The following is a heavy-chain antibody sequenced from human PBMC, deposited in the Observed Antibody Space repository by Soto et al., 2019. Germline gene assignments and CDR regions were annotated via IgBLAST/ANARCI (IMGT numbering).Heavy chain of an antibody. Sequence: QVQRVESGGGVVQPGRSLRLSCAVSGFTFNTYGMHWVRQAPGKGLEWVAVIWDDGSNKYYTDSVKGRFTISRDNFKNTLYMQMSSLRAEDTAVYYCAKDWGRAGGYAMDVWGQGTTVTVSS. CDR1: GFTFNTYG. D-gene: IGHD3-16*01. CDR3: AKDWGRAGGYAMDV. V-gene: IGHV3-33*06. J-gene: IGHJ6*02. CDR2: IWDDGSNK.